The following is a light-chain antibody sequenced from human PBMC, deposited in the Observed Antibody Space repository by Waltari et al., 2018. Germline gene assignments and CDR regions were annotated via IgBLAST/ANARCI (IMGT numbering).Light chain of an antibody. V-gene: IGKV1-12*01. Sequence: DIQMTQSPSFVSASVGDRVTITWRASQSISNWLAWYQQKPGKAPKFLIYAASSLESGVPSRFGGSGSGTDFTLTISSLQPEDFATYYCQQTNSFPRTFGQGTKVEIK. CDR3: QQTNSFPRT. J-gene: IGKJ1*01. CDR2: AAS. CDR1: QSISNW.